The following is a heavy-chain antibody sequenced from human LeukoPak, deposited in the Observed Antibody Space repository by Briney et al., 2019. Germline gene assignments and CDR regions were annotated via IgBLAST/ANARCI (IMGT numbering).Heavy chain of an antibody. D-gene: IGHD6-13*01. CDR3: VRLTAAGRRTDFDY. J-gene: IGHJ4*02. Sequence: GGSLRLSCAASGFTFSTYWMSWVRQAPGKGLEWVANIKQDGGEKYYVDSVKGRFTISRDNAKNSLYLQMNSLRAEDTAVYYCVRLTAAGRRTDFDYWGQGTLVTVSS. CDR2: IKQDGGEK. V-gene: IGHV3-7*01. CDR1: GFTFSTYW.